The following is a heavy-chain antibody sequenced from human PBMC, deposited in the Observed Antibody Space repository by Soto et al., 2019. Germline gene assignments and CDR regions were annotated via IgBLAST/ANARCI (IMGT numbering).Heavy chain of an antibody. J-gene: IGHJ3*02. CDR3: ARRTVKRRITIFGVVIDAFDI. D-gene: IGHD3-3*01. Sequence: TLSLTCTASGGSISSGGYYWSWIRQHPGKGLEWIGYIYYSGSTYYNPSLKSRVTISVDTSKNQFSLKLSSVTAADTAVYYCARRTVKRRITIFGVVIDAFDIWGQGTMVTVSS. CDR1: GGSISSGGYY. V-gene: IGHV4-31*03. CDR2: IYYSGST.